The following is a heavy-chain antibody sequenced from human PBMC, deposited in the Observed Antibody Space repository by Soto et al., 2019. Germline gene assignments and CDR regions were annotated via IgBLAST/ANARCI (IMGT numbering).Heavy chain of an antibody. CDR1: GYTFSGYS. V-gene: IGHV1-18*04. Sequence: ASVKVSCKASGYTFSGYSITWVRQAPGQGLEWMGRISGYNGNTNYARTLRGKLTLTTDTSTSTAYMELRSLTSDDTAVYYCARDVFCGGAPACPDMDVWGQGTTVTVSS. CDR2: ISGYNGNT. D-gene: IGHD2-21*01. CDR3: ARDVFCGGAPACPDMDV. J-gene: IGHJ6*02.